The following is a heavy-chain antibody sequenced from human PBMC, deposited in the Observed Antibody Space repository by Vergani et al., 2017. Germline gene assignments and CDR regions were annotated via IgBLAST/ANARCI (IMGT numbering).Heavy chain of an antibody. Sequence: QVLLVQSGAEVKKPGASVRVSCKTSGYTFSNYYIHWVRQAPGKGLEWMGIINPSGGSTTYAQQFQGRLTMTRDTSTSTVYMDLSNLRSEDTAVYYCARPHGDILRPYPRRLDYWGQGTLVTVSS. CDR2: INPSGGST. CDR3: ARPHGDILRPYPRRLDY. J-gene: IGHJ4*02. V-gene: IGHV1-46*03. CDR1: GYTFSNYY.